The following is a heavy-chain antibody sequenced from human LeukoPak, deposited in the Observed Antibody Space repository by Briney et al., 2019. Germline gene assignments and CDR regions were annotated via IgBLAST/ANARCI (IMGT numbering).Heavy chain of an antibody. Sequence: GGSLRLSCAASGFTFSTYGMHWVRQAPGKGLEWVAVIWYDGSNKYYADSVKGRFTISRDNSKNTLYLQMNSLRAEDTAVYYCARADYYYDSSGYYRYYGVDVWGQGTTVTVSS. CDR2: IWYDGSNK. CDR3: ARADYYYDSSGYYRYYGVDV. CDR1: GFTFSTYG. D-gene: IGHD3-22*01. V-gene: IGHV3-33*01. J-gene: IGHJ6*02.